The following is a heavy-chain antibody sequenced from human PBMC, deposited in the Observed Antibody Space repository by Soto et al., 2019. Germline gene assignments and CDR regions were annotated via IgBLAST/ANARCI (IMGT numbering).Heavy chain of an antibody. CDR3: AKGAWGDLVSAALDV. Sequence: EVQLLDSGGGLVQPGGSLRLSCAVSGITFSSYAMSWVRQAPGKGLEWVSGISGSGGSRHYIDSVKGRFTISRDNSKKTLFLQMNSLRVEDTAVYYCAKGAWGDLVSAALDVWGQGTTVTVSS. CDR1: GITFSSYA. V-gene: IGHV3-23*01. J-gene: IGHJ6*02. CDR2: ISGSGGSR. D-gene: IGHD2-21*02.